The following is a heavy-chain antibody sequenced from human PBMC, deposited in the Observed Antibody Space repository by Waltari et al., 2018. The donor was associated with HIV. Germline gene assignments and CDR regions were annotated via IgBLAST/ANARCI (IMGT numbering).Heavy chain of an antibody. V-gene: IGHV3-21*01. CDR2: ISSSSSYI. D-gene: IGHD2-2*01. Sequence: EVQLVESGGGLVKPGGSLRLSCAASGFTFSSYSMNWVRQAPGKGLEWVSSISSSSSYIYYADSVKGRFTISRDNSKNSLYLQMHSLRAEDTAVYYCAREPRRSTSPRVDVWGQGTTVTVSS. J-gene: IGHJ6*02. CDR3: AREPRRSTSPRVDV. CDR1: GFTFSSYS.